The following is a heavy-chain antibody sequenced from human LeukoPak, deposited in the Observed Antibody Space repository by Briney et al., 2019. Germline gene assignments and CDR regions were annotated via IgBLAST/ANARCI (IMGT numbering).Heavy chain of an antibody. V-gene: IGHV3-9*01. D-gene: IGHD3-9*01. CDR2: ISWNSGRI. J-gene: IGHJ3*02. CDR1: GFTFDDYA. CDR3: AKDSRYLGLFFGAFDM. Sequence: GRSLRLSCAASGFTFDDYAMHWVRQAPGKGLEWVSGISWNSGRINYADSVKGRFTISRDNAKNSLYLQMNSLRAEDTALYYCAKDSRYLGLFFGAFDMWGQGTMVTVSS.